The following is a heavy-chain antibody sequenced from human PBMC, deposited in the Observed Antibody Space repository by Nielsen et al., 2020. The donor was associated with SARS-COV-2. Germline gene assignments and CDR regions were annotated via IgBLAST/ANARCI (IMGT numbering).Heavy chain of an antibody. Sequence: LKISCAASGFNFEDYCIHWVRQAPGKGLEWVSGISWNCGSIGYADSVKGRFTISRDNAKNSLYLQMNSLRAEDTALYYCAKAPDGMDVWGQGTTVTVSS. CDR1: GFNFEDYC. CDR2: ISWNCGSI. CDR3: AKAPDGMDV. V-gene: IGHV3-9*01. J-gene: IGHJ6*02.